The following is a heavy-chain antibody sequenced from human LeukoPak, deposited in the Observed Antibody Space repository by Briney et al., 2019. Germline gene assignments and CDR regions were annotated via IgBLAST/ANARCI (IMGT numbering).Heavy chain of an antibody. V-gene: IGHV1-8*03. CDR2: MNPNSGNT. J-gene: IGHJ4*02. CDR1: GYTFTSYD. Sequence: GASVKVSCKASGYTFTSYDINWVRQATGQGLEWMGWMNPNSGNTGYAQKFQGRVTITRNTSISTAYMELSSLRSEDTAVYYCARGLGSAGLRSIRGARYYFDYWGQGTLVTVSS. CDR3: ARGLGSAGLRSIRGARYYFDY. D-gene: IGHD4-17*01.